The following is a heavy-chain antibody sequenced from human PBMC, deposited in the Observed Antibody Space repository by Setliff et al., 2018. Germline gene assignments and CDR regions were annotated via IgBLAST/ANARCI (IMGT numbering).Heavy chain of an antibody. CDR3: ARGRRDGYKAGFDP. Sequence: PGESLKISCKASGYSFTDYWIAWVRQMPGKGLEWMGIIYPRDSDTRYSPSFQGQVTISADKSITTAYLQWSRLKVSDSGIYYCARGRRDGYKAGFDPWGQGTLVTVSS. D-gene: IGHD5-12*01. CDR2: IYPRDSDT. J-gene: IGHJ5*02. V-gene: IGHV5-51*01. CDR1: GYSFTDYW.